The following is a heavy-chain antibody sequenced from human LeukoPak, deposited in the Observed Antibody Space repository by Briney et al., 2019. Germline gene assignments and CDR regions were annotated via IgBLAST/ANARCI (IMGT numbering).Heavy chain of an antibody. CDR1: GFTFSSYE. V-gene: IGHV3-48*03. J-gene: IGHJ4*02. Sequence: PGGSLRLSCAASGFTFSSYEMNWVRQAPGKGLEWVSYISSSGSTIYYADSVKGRFTISRDNAKNSLYLQMNSLRAEDTAVYYCARAPAYDFWSGYYPRPFDYWGQGTLVTVSS. CDR2: ISSSGSTI. D-gene: IGHD3-3*01. CDR3: ARAPAYDFWSGYYPRPFDY.